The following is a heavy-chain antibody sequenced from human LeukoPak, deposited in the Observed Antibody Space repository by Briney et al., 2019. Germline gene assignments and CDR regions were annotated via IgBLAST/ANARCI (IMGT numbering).Heavy chain of an antibody. CDR3: ARCLWFGELLGPFDFDY. V-gene: IGHV3-30-3*01. D-gene: IGHD3-10*01. CDR2: ISYDGSNK. Sequence: GRSLRLSCAASGFTFSSYAMHWARQAPGKGLEWVAVISYDGSNKYYADSVKGRFTISRDNSKNTLYLQMNSLRAEDTAVYYCARCLWFGELLGPFDFDYWGQGTLVTVSS. J-gene: IGHJ4*02. CDR1: GFTFSSYA.